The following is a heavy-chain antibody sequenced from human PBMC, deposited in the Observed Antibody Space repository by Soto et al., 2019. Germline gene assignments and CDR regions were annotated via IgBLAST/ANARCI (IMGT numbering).Heavy chain of an antibody. CDR1: GFTFDEFA. Sequence: EVQLVESGGGLVQPGRSLRLSCVGSGFTFDEFAMHWVRQLPGKGLEWVASITWNGVNIGYADSVKGRFTISRNNAENPLYLKTNNVRPEHPSLYYWAKVAPHSVGHPDYSQHWGQGPLVTVSS. CDR2: ITWNGVNI. J-gene: IGHJ1*01. V-gene: IGHV3-9*01. CDR3: AKVAPHSVGHPDYSQH. D-gene: IGHD2-21*01.